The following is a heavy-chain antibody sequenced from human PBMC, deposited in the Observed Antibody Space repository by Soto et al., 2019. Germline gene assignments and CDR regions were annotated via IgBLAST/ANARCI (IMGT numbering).Heavy chain of an antibody. CDR1: GLTVSSNY. J-gene: IGHJ6*02. CDR3: ARDRIPTGMDV. CDR2: IYSGGST. Sequence: GGSLRLSCAASGLTVSSNYMSWVRQAPGKGLEWVSVIYSGGSTYYADSVKGRFTISRDNSKNTLYLQMDSLRAEDTALYYCARDRIPTGMDVWGQGTTVTAP. V-gene: IGHV3-66*01.